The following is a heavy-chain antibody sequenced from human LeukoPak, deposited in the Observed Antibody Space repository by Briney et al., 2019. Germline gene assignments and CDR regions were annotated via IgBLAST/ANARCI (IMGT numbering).Heavy chain of an antibody. CDR1: GVSISSYY. CDR2: IYYSGST. Sequence: SETLSLTCTVCGVSISSYYWSWLGQPAGKGLEWVGYIYYSGSTNYNPSLNSRVTISLDTSKNQFSLKLRSVSAADPAVHYCARGRVVPAAKYNLFDLWGQGTLVPLSS. CDR3: ARGRVVPAAKYNLFDL. V-gene: IGHV4-59*12. J-gene: IGHJ5*02. D-gene: IGHD2-2*01.